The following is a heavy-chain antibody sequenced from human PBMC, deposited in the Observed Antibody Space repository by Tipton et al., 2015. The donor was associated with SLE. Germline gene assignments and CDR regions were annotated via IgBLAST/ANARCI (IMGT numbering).Heavy chain of an antibody. CDR3: AGHGIATFDI. D-gene: IGHD1-1*01. CDR2: TYYSGNT. J-gene: IGHJ3*02. CDR1: GGSVSSGTYD. V-gene: IGHV4-39*07. Sequence: TLSLTCTVSGGSVSSGTYDWGWIRQPPGKGREWIGSTYYSGNTYYNPSLKSRVTISIDTSKNQFSLRLSSVTAADTAVYYCAGHGIATFDIWGQGTMVTVSS.